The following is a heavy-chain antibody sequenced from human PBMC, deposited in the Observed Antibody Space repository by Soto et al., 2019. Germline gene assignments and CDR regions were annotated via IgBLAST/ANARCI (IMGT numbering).Heavy chain of an antibody. D-gene: IGHD1-26*01. V-gene: IGHV4-39*01. Sequence: SETLSLTCTVSGGSVSSGDYYWGWIRQPPGKGLEWIGSIYYSGSTYYNPSLKSRVTISVDTSKNQFSLKLSSVTAADTAVYYCARLRSGSYYTPEYFQHWGQGTLVTVSS. J-gene: IGHJ1*01. CDR2: IYYSGST. CDR3: ARLRSGSYYTPEYFQH. CDR1: GGSVSSGDYY.